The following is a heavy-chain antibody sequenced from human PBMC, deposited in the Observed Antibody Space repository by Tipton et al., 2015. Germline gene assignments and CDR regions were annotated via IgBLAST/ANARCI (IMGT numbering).Heavy chain of an antibody. J-gene: IGHJ4*02. CDR1: GHSISSKTYY. Sequence: LRLSCTVSGHSISSKTYYWGWIRQPPGKGLQWIGIIYYSGSTSYNPSLKSRVTISTDTSKNQFSLKLRSVTAADTAVYYCARADAALDYWGQGTLVTVSS. V-gene: IGHV4-39*07. CDR3: ARADAALDY. D-gene: IGHD6-25*01. CDR2: IYYSGST.